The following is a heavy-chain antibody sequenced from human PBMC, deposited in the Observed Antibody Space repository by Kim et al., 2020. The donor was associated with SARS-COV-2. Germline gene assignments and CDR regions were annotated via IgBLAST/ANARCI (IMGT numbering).Heavy chain of an antibody. CDR3: ARGEGPQSITMVRGVIDRNYWFDP. CDR1: GGSISSGGYY. J-gene: IGHJ5*02. CDR2: IYYSGST. V-gene: IGHV4-31*03. D-gene: IGHD3-10*01. Sequence: SETLSLTCTVSGGSISSGGYYWSWIRQHPGKGLEWIGYIYYSGSTYYNPSLKSRVTISVDTSKNQFSLKLSSVTAADTAVYYCARGEGPQSITMVRGVIDRNYWFDPWGQGTLVTVSS.